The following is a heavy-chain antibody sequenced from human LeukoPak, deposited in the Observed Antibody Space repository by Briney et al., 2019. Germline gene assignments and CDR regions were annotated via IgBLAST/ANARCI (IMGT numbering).Heavy chain of an antibody. Sequence: PSETLSLTCAVYGGSFNNYYWSWIRQPLGKGLEWFGEVNHSGSTNYNPPLRSRVTISIDTSKNQFSLQLTSVTAADTAVYYCASLMLIAVGSDYWGQGNLVTVSS. D-gene: IGHD3-16*01. CDR1: GGSFNNYY. CDR3: ASLMLIAVGSDY. CDR2: VNHSGST. J-gene: IGHJ4*02. V-gene: IGHV4-34*01.